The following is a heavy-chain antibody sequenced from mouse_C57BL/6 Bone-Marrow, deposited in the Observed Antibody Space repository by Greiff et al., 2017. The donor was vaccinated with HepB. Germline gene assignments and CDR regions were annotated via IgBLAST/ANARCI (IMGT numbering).Heavy chain of an antibody. J-gene: IGHJ1*03. CDR3: ARHEEPPFTTVGAKGYFDG. V-gene: IGHV1-62-2*01. Sequence: VKLQQSGAELVKPGASVKLSCKASGYTFTEYTIHWVKQRSGQGLEWIGWFYPGSGSIKYNEKFKDKATLTADKSSSTVYMELSRLTSEDSAVYCCARHEEPPFTTVGAKGYFDGWGTGTTVTVSS. CDR1: GYTFTEYT. D-gene: IGHD1-1*01. CDR2: FYPGSGSI.